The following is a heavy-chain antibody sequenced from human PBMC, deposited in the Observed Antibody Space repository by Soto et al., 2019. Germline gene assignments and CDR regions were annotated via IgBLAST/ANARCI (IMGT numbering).Heavy chain of an antibody. CDR2: IYYSGST. CDR1: GGSISSGGYY. D-gene: IGHD5-18*01. Sequence: QVQLQESGPGLVKPSQTLSLTCTVSGGSISSGGYYWSWIRQHPGKGLEWIGYIYYSGSTYYNPSLKSRVTISVDTSKNQFSLKLRYVTAADTPVYYCARDPSSVDTDIGPAYYFDYWGQGTLVTVSS. V-gene: IGHV4-31*03. CDR3: ARDPSSVDTDIGPAYYFDY. J-gene: IGHJ4*02.